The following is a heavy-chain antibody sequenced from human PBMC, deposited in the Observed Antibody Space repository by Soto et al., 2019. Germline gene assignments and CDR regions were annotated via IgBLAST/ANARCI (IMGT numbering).Heavy chain of an antibody. Sequence: QLQLQESGPGLVKPSETLSLTCTVSGGSISSSSYYWGWIRQPPGKGLEWIGSIYYSGSTYYNPSLKSRVTISVDTSKNQFSLKLSSVTAADTAVYYCARTPTVTKYYGMDVWGQGTTVTVSS. CDR1: GGSISSSSYY. J-gene: IGHJ6*02. D-gene: IGHD4-17*01. CDR3: ARTPTVTKYYGMDV. CDR2: IYYSGST. V-gene: IGHV4-39*01.